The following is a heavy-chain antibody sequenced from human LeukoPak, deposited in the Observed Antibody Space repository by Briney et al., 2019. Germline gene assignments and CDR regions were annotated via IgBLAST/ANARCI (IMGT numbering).Heavy chain of an antibody. CDR3: ARDRIAVAGTDYYYYYMDV. CDR2: IFYSGTT. CDR1: GGSISTYY. Sequence: SETLSLTCTVSGGSISTYYWNWIRQPPGKGLEWIGYIFYSGTTNYNPSLKSRVSMSVDTSKNQFSLKLSSVTAADTAVYYCARDRIAVAGTDYYYYYMDVWGKGTTVTISS. J-gene: IGHJ6*03. V-gene: IGHV4-59*12. D-gene: IGHD6-19*01.